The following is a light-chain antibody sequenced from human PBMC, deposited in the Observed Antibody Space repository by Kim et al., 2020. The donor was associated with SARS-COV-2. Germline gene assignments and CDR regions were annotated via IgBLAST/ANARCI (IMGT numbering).Light chain of an antibody. Sequence: SVSPGERATLSGRASQSVSSNLARYQQKPGQAPRLLIYGASTRATGIPARFSGSGSGTEFTLTISSLQSEDFAVYYCQQYNNWPYTFGQGTKLEI. CDR1: QSVSSN. J-gene: IGKJ2*01. V-gene: IGKV3-15*01. CDR3: QQYNNWPYT. CDR2: GAS.